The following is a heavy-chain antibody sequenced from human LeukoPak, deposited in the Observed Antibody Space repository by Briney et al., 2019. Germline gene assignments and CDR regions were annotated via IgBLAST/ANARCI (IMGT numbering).Heavy chain of an antibody. CDR2: IYYSGST. D-gene: IGHD5-24*01. CDR3: ARDRAPPGLQVPCGPFDY. Sequence: SETLSLTCTVSGGSISSSSYYWGWIRQPPGKGLEWIGSIYYSGSTYYNPSLKSRVTISVDTSKNQFSLKLSSVTAADTAVYYCARDRAPPGLQVPCGPFDYWGQGTLVTVSS. V-gene: IGHV4-39*07. CDR1: GGSISSSSYY. J-gene: IGHJ4*02.